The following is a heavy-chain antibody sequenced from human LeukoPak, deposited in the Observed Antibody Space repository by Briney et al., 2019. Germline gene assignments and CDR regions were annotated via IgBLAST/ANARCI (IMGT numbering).Heavy chain of an antibody. Sequence: SETLSLTCTVSGGSISSYYWSWIRQPPGKGLEWIGYIYYSGSTNYNPSLKSRVTISVDTSKNQFSLKPSSVTAADTAVYYCARRLGYCSSTSCYENENWFGPWGQGTLVTVSS. J-gene: IGHJ5*02. CDR2: IYYSGST. CDR3: ARRLGYCSSTSCYENENWFGP. D-gene: IGHD2-2*01. CDR1: GGSISSYY. V-gene: IGHV4-59*01.